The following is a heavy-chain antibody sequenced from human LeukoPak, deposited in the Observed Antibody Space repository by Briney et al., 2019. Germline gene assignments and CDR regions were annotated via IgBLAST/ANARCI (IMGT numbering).Heavy chain of an antibody. D-gene: IGHD3-10*01. CDR2: IYYSGST. J-gene: IGHJ5*02. CDR1: GGSVSSGISY. Sequence: SETLSLTCSVSGGSVSSGISYWSWFRQPPGKGLEWIGYIYYSGSTNYNPSLKSRVTISVDASKNQFSLKLTSVTAADTAVYYCARGPPGGQFDPWGQGTLVTVSS. V-gene: IGHV4-61*01. CDR3: ARGPPGGQFDP.